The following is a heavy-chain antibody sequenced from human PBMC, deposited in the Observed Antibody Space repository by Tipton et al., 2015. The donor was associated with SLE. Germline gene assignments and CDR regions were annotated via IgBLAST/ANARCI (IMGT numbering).Heavy chain of an antibody. Sequence: QLVQSGAEVKKPGASVKVSCKASGYTFTNYYVHWVRQAPGQGLEWMGIINPGGGSTSYAQKFQGRVTMTRDTSTSMVYMELRSLRSEDTAVYYCARVAGSEWELLFFYGMDVWGRGTTVTVSS. J-gene: IGHJ6*02. CDR2: INPGGGST. D-gene: IGHD1-26*01. CDR1: GYTFTNYY. CDR3: ARVAGSEWELLFFYGMDV. V-gene: IGHV1-46*01.